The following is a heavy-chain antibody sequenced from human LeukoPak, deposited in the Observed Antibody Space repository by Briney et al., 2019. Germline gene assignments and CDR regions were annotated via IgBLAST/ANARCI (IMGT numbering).Heavy chain of an antibody. CDR1: GFTFSSYG. CDR3: AKEAGRWGNYYDSSGYPINRPDRNEVFCDY. Sequence: GGSLRLSCAASGFTFSSYGMHWVRQAPGKGLEWVAVISYDGSNKYYADSVKCRFTISRDNSKNTLYLQMNSLRAEDTAVYYCAKEAGRWGNYYDSSGYPINRPDRNEVFCDYWGQGTLVTVSS. J-gene: IGHJ4*02. D-gene: IGHD3-22*01. V-gene: IGHV3-30*18. CDR2: ISYDGSNK.